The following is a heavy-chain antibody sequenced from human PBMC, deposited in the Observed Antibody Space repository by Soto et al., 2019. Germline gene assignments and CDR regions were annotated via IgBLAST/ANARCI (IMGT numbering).Heavy chain of an antibody. D-gene: IGHD3-16*01. CDR2: ISYDGSNK. V-gene: IGHV3-30*18. CDR3: AKSAQGVLMDV. Sequence: QVQLVESGGGVVQPGRSLRLSCAASGFIFSSYGMHWVRQAPGKGLEWVAIISYDGSNKYYADSVKGRFTISRDNSKNTLDLQMNSLRAEDTAVYYCAKSAQGVLMDVWGQGTKVTVSS. J-gene: IGHJ6*02. CDR1: GFIFSSYG.